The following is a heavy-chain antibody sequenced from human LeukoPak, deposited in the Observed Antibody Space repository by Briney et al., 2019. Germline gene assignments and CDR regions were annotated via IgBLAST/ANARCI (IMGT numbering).Heavy chain of an antibody. Sequence: SETLSLTCTVSGGSISSGSYYWSWTRQPAGKGLEWIGRIYTSGSTNYNPSLKSRVTISVDTSKNQFSLKLSSVTAANTAVYYCAREGYCSGGSCYSTPYWGQGTLVTVSS. CDR2: IYTSGST. J-gene: IGHJ4*02. CDR3: AREGYCSGGSCYSTPY. V-gene: IGHV4-61*02. D-gene: IGHD2-15*01. CDR1: GGSISSGSYY.